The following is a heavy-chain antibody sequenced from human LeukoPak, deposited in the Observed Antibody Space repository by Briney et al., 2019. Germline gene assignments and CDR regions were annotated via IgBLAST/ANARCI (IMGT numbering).Heavy chain of an antibody. CDR2: IYYSGST. D-gene: IGHD1/OR15-1a*01. V-gene: IGHV4-59*01. CDR1: GGSISSYY. CDR3: ARDGTGTYFDY. Sequence: SETLSLTCTASGGSISSYYWSWIRQPPGKGLEWIGYIYYSGSTNYNPSLKSRVTISVDTSKNQFSLKLSSVTAADTAVYYCARDGTGTYFDYWGQGTLVTVSS. J-gene: IGHJ4*02.